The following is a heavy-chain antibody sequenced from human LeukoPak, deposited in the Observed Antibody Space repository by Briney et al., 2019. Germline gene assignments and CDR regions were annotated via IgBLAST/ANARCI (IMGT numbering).Heavy chain of an antibody. D-gene: IGHD2-21*02. V-gene: IGHV3-21*01. CDR3: ARGQGGANGDGYFDY. J-gene: IGHJ4*02. CDR1: GFTFSSYS. Sequence: PGGSLRLSCAASGFTFSSYSMNWVRQAPGKGLEWVSSISSSSSYIYYADSVKGRFTISRDNAKNSLYLQMNSLRAEDTAVYYCARGQGGANGDGYFDYWGQGTLVTVSS. CDR2: ISSSSSYI.